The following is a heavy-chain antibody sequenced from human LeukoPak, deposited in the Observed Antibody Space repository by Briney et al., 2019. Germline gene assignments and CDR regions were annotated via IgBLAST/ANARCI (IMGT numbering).Heavy chain of an antibody. CDR1: GGSFSGYY. D-gene: IGHD3-22*01. V-gene: IGHV4-34*01. J-gene: IGHJ4*02. CDR2: INHSGST. Sequence: SETLSLTCAVYGGSFSGYYWSWIRQPPGKGLEWIGEINHSGSTNYNPSLKSRVTISVDTSKNQFSLKLSSVTAADTAVYYCARGGGDYYYDSSGYYYGYWGQGTLVTVSS. CDR3: ARGGGDYYYDSSGYYYGY.